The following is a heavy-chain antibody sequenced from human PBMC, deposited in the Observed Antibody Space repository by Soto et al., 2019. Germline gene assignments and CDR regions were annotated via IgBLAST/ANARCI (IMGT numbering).Heavy chain of an antibody. J-gene: IGHJ6*02. CDR2: INPSDSYT. D-gene: IGHD6-6*01. V-gene: IGHV5-10-1*01. Sequence: PGESLKISCQGSGYSFTNYWISWVRQMPGKGLEWMGRINPSDSYTNYSPSFQGHVTFSADKSITTAYLQWSSLKASDTAMYYCARRSESSTSSLYYYGLDVWGQGTTVTVS. CDR1: GYSFTNYW. CDR3: ARRSESSTSSLYYYGLDV.